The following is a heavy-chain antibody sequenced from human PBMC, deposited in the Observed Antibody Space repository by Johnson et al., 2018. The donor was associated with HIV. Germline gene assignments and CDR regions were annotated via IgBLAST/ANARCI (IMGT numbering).Heavy chain of an antibody. CDR3: ARAGSSSAFDI. CDR2: ISSSGSTI. Sequence: QVQLVESGGGVVQPGRSLRLSCAASGFTFSDYYMSWIRQAPGKGLEWVSYISSSGSTIYYADSLQGRFTISRDNAKNSLCLQMNSLRAEDTAVYYCARAGSSSAFDIWGQGTLVTVSS. CDR1: GFTFSDYY. V-gene: IGHV3-11*04. J-gene: IGHJ3*02. D-gene: IGHD1-26*01.